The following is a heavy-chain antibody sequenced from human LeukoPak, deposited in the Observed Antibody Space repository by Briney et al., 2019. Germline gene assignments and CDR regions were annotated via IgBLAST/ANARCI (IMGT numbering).Heavy chain of an antibody. Sequence: SETLSLTCTVSGGSISSGSYYWSWIRQPAGKGLEWIGRIYTSGSTNYNPSLKSRVTISVDTSKNQFSLKLSSVTAADTAVYYCARITYYYDSSPGSFDYWGQGTLVTVSS. V-gene: IGHV4-61*02. CDR3: ARITYYYDSSPGSFDY. J-gene: IGHJ4*02. D-gene: IGHD3-22*01. CDR2: IYTSGST. CDR1: GGSISSGSYY.